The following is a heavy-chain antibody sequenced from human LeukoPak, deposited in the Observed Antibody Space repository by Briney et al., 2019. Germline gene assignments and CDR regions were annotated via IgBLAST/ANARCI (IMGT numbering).Heavy chain of an antibody. J-gene: IGHJ3*02. Sequence: SETLSLTCAVYGGSFSGYYWGWIRQPPGKGLEWIGSIYYSGSTYYNPSLKSRVTISVDTSKNQFSLKLSSVTAADMAVYYCARAGYCTNGVCPPRSAFDIWGQGTMVTVSS. CDR2: IYYSGST. CDR1: GGSFSGYY. CDR3: ARAGYCTNGVCPPRSAFDI. V-gene: IGHV4-34*01. D-gene: IGHD2-8*01.